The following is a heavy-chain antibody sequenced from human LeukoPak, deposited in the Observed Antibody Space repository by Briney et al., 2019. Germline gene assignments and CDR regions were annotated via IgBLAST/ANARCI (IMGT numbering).Heavy chain of an antibody. CDR3: ARGGVGYSGYDYYYMDV. D-gene: IGHD5-12*01. CDR2: INHSGST. V-gene: IGHV4-34*01. Sequence: SETLSLTCAVYSGSFSGYYLSWIRQPPGKGLEWIGEINHSGSTTYNPSLKSRVTISVDTSKNQFSLKLNSVTAADTAVYYCARGGVGYSGYDYYYMDVWGKGTTVTVSS. CDR1: SGSFSGYY. J-gene: IGHJ6*03.